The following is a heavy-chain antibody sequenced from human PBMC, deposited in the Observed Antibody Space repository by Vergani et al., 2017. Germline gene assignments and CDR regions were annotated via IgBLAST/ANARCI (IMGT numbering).Heavy chain of an antibody. CDR2: FDPEDGET. J-gene: IGHJ4*02. D-gene: IGHD6-6*01. CDR1: GYTLTELS. V-gene: IGHV1-24*01. Sequence: QVQLVQSGAEVKKPGASVKVSCKVSGYTLTELSMHWVRQAPGKGLEWMGGFDPEDGETIYAQKFQGRVTMTEDTSTDTAYMELSSLRSDDTAVYYCARDGIAARPGSPRWWYFDYWGQGTLVTVSS. CDR3: ARDGIAARPGSPRWWYFDY.